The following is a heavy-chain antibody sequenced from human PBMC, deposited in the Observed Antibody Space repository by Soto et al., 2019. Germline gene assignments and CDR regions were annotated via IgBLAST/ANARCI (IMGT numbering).Heavy chain of an antibody. CDR2: INHSGST. V-gene: IGHV4-34*01. CDR3: ARGNRWFDP. J-gene: IGHJ5*02. CDR1: GGSFSGYY. Sequence: SETLSLTCAVYGGSFSGYYWSWIRQPPGKGLEWIGEINHSGSTNYNPSLKSRVTISVDTSKNQFSLKLSSVTAADTAVYCCARGNRWFDPWGQGTLVTVYS.